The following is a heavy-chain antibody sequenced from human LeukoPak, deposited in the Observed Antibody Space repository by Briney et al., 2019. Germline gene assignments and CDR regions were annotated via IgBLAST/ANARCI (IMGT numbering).Heavy chain of an antibody. CDR3: ARHIRYSSSWFYTTSYYYYYYMDV. Sequence: GESLKISCKGSGYSFTSYWIGWVRQMPGKGLEWMGIIYPGDSDTRYSPSFQGQVTISADKSISTAYLQWSSLKASDTAMYYCARHIRYSSSWFYTTSYYYYYYMDVWGKGTTVTVSS. D-gene: IGHD6-13*01. CDR2: IYPGDSDT. V-gene: IGHV5-51*01. CDR1: GYSFTSYW. J-gene: IGHJ6*03.